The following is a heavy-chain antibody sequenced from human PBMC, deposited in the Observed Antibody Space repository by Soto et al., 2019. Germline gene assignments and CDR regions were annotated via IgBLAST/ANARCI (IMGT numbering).Heavy chain of an antibody. Sequence: GGSLRLSCAASGFTVSSNYMSWVRQAPGKGLEWVSVIYSGGSTYYADSVKGRFTISRDNSKNTLYLQMNSLRAEDTAVYYCAREGAAAKYYYYYMDVWGKGTTVTVSS. CDR2: IYSGGST. D-gene: IGHD6-13*01. V-gene: IGHV3-66*01. CDR3: AREGAAAKYYYYYMDV. J-gene: IGHJ6*03. CDR1: GFTVSSNY.